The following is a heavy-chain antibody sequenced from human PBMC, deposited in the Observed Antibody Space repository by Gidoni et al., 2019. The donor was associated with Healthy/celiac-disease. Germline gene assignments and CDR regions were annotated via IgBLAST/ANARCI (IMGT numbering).Heavy chain of an antibody. J-gene: IGHJ5*02. CDR2: IYHSGST. D-gene: IGHD3-22*01. V-gene: IGHV4-38-2*02. CDR3: ARVTQYYYDSSGYFMGWFDP. CDR1: GYSISSGYY. Sequence: QVQLQESGPGLVKPSETLSLTCTVSGYSISSGYYWGWIRQPPGKGLEWLGSIYHSGSTYYNPSLKSRVTISVDTSKNQFSLKLSSVTAADTAVYYCARVTQYYYDSSGYFMGWFDPWGQGTLVTVSS.